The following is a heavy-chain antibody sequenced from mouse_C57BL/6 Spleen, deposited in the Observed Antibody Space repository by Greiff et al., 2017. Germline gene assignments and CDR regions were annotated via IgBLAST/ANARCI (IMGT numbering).Heavy chain of an antibody. CDR3: AKSTMVTLNWVDY. CDR2: FYPRSGSI. Sequence: VQLQQSGAELARPGASVKLSCQASGYTFTRYGIRWVKQRTGQGLEWIGEFYPRSGSIYYNEKFKAKDTLTADKSSITAYIELRSLTAAASSVCFCAKSTMVTLNWVDYWGQGTTLTVSS. V-gene: IGHV1-81*01. CDR1: GYTFTRYG. J-gene: IGHJ2*01. D-gene: IGHD2-2*01.